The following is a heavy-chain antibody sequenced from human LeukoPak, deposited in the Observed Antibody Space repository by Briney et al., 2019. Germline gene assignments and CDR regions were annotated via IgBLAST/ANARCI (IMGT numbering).Heavy chain of an antibody. D-gene: IGHD6-13*01. V-gene: IGHV4-59*01. CDR3: ARTRSVGSSSWYWFDP. Sequence: SETLSLTCTVSGGSISSYYWSWIRQPPGKGLEWIGYIYYSGTTNYNPSLKSRVTISVDTSKNQFSLKLSSVTAADTAVYYCARTRSVGSSSWYWFDPWGQGTLVTVSS. CDR1: GGSISSYY. CDR2: IYYSGTT. J-gene: IGHJ5*02.